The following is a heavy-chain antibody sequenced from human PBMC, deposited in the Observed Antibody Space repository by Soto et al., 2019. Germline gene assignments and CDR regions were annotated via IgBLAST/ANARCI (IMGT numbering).Heavy chain of an antibody. J-gene: IGHJ5*02. D-gene: IGHD1-26*01. CDR2: VYYMGST. V-gene: IGHV4-59*01. CDR1: GDSISESY. CDR3: ARLIHGSPPHYYFDP. Sequence: QVQLQESGPGLVKPSETLSLICTVSGDSISESYWSWIRQSPRQGLEWIGYVYYMGSTAYNPSLKSRVTISLDTSKNQLSLKLSAVTAADTATYYCARLIHGSPPHYYFDPWGQGTLVTVSS.